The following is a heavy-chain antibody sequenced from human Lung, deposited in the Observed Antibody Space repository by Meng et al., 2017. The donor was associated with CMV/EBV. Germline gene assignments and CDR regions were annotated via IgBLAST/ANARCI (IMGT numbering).Heavy chain of an antibody. V-gene: IGHV4-4*02. D-gene: IGHD2-21*01. CDR3: ARAYCGGDCYSGFDY. CDR1: VASISNDNW. Sequence: SVASISNDNWWGWVRQPPGKGLELIGEIYHGAITNYNPSLKSRLTISEDRSNNQFSLKLTSVTAADTAMYYCARAYCGGDCYSGFDYWGQGILVTVSS. J-gene: IGHJ4*02. CDR2: IYHGAIT.